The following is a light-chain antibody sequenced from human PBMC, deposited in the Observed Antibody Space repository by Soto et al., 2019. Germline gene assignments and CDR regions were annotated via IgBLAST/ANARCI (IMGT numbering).Light chain of an antibody. CDR1: QSISNY. CDR3: QQSYSTPRT. J-gene: IGKJ1*01. V-gene: IGKV1-39*01. Sequence: DIQVTQSAASLSASVGDRVTITCRASQSISNYLNWYQQKPGKAPKLLIYGASSLQSGVPSRFSGSGSGTDFTLTISSLQPEDFATYYCQQSYSTPRTFGQGTKVDIK. CDR2: GAS.